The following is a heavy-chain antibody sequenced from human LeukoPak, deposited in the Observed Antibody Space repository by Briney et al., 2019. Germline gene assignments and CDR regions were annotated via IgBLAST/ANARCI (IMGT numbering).Heavy chain of an antibody. Sequence: PSETLSLTCTVSGGSISSSSYYWGWIRQPPGKGLEWIGYIYYSGSTNYNPSLKSRVTISVDTSKNQFSLKLSSVTAADTAVYYCATLYLGDFQEDYYYYGMDVWGQGTTVTVSS. CDR1: GGSISSSSYY. V-gene: IGHV4-61*05. CDR2: IYYSGST. CDR3: ATLYLGDFQEDYYYYGMDV. J-gene: IGHJ6*02. D-gene: IGHD4-17*01.